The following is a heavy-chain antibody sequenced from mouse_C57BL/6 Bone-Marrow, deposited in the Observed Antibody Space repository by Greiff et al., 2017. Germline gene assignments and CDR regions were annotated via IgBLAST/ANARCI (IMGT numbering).Heavy chain of an antibody. Sequence: EVQRVESGGGLVQPKGSLTLLCAAFCFPLTTHAIHRVPPAPGKGLEWVARIRSKSMNYATYYADSVKDRFTISRDDSQSMLYLQMNNLKTEDTAMYYCVRGNYYFDYWGQGTTLTVSS. D-gene: IGHD2-1*01. J-gene: IGHJ2*01. CDR2: IRSKSMNYAT. CDR3: VRGNYYFDY. V-gene: IGHV10-3*01. CDR1: CFPLTTHA.